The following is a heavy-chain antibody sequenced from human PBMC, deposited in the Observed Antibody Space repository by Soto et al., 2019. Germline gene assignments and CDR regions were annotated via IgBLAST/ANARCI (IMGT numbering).Heavy chain of an antibody. V-gene: IGHV4-39*01. CDR3: ARQDIVVVVAAYMGWFDP. Sequence: SETLSLTCTVSGGSISSSSYYWGWIRQPPGKGLEWIGSIYYSGSTYYNPSLKSRVPISVDTSKNQFSLKLSSVTAADTAVYYCARQDIVVVVAAYMGWFDPWGQGTLVTVSS. D-gene: IGHD2-15*01. CDR2: IYYSGST. CDR1: GGSISSSSYY. J-gene: IGHJ5*02.